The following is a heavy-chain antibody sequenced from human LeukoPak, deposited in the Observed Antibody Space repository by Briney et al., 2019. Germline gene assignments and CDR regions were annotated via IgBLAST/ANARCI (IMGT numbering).Heavy chain of an antibody. CDR2: IYYSGST. CDR3: ARGNRNYDFWSGSIKPDYFDY. Sequence: SETLSLTCTVSGYSISSGYYWGWIRQPPGKGLEWIGSIYYSGSTYYNPSLKSRVTISVDTSKNQFSLKLSSVTAADTAVYYCARGNRNYDFWSGSIKPDYFDYWGQGTLVTVSS. D-gene: IGHD3-3*01. CDR1: GYSISSGYY. J-gene: IGHJ4*02. V-gene: IGHV4-38-2*02.